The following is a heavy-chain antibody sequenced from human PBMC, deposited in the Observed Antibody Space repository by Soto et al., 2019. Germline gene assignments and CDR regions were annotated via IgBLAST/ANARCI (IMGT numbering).Heavy chain of an antibody. J-gene: IGHJ6*02. Sequence: EVQLVESGGGLIQPGGSLRLSCAASGFTVSSNYMSWVRQAPGKGLEWVSVIYSGGSTYYADSVKGRFTISRDNSKNTLYLQMNSLRAEDTAVYYCARATANPGDYYYGMAVWGQGTTVTVSS. CDR2: IYSGGST. D-gene: IGHD4-4*01. CDR3: ARATANPGDYYYGMAV. V-gene: IGHV3-53*01. CDR1: GFTVSSNY.